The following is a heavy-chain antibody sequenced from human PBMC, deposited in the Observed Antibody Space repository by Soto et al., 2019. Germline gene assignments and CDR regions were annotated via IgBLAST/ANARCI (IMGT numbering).Heavy chain of an antibody. CDR1: GGSISSYY. V-gene: IGHV4-4*07. D-gene: IGHD3-22*01. CDR3: ARDGRNYYDSSGYYYVEKRSAFDI. CDR2: IYTSGST. J-gene: IGHJ3*02. Sequence: SETLSLTCTVSGGSISSYYWSWIRQPAGKGLEWIGRIYTSGSTNYNPSLKSRVTMSVDTSKNQFSLKLSSVTAADTAVYYCARDGRNYYDSSGYYYVEKRSAFDIWGQGTMVTVSS.